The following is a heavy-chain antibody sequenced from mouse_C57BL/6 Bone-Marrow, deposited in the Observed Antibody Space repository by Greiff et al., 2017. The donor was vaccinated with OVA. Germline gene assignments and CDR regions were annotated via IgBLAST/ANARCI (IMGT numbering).Heavy chain of an antibody. CDR1: GYAFSSSW. V-gene: IGHV1-82*01. J-gene: IGHJ1*03. Sequence: QVQLKQSGPELVKPGASVTISCKASGYAFSSSWMNWVQQRPGKGLEWIGRIYPGDGDTNYTGKFKGKATLTADKSSSTAYMQLSSLTSEDSAVYVCARSVTTVDWYFDVWGTGTTVTVSS. CDR2: IYPGDGDT. CDR3: ARSVTTVDWYFDV. D-gene: IGHD1-1*01.